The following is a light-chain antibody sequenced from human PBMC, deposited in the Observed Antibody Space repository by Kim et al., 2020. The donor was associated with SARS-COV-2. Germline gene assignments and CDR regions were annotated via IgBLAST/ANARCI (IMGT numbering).Light chain of an antibody. J-gene: IGKJ4*01. Sequence: SVGDRVTITCQASQDISNYLNWYQQKPGKAPKLLIYDASNLETGVPSRFSGSGSGTDFTFTISSLQPEDIATYYCQQYDNLPRLTFGGGTKVEIK. V-gene: IGKV1-33*01. CDR2: DAS. CDR1: QDISNY. CDR3: QQYDNLPRLT.